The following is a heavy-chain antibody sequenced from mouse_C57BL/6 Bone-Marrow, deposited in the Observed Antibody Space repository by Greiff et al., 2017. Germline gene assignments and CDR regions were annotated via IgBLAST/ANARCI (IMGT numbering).Heavy chain of an antibody. Sequence: QVQLQQSGAELVKPGASVKMSCKASGYTFTTYPIEWMKQNHGKSLEWIGNFHPYNDDTKYNEKFKGKATSTVEKSSNTVYLELSRLTSDDSAVYYCARSSTFFYYFDYWGQGTTLTVSS. CDR1: GYTFTTYP. D-gene: IGHD5-1*01. J-gene: IGHJ2*01. CDR3: ARSSTFFYYFDY. V-gene: IGHV1-47*01. CDR2: FHPYNDDT.